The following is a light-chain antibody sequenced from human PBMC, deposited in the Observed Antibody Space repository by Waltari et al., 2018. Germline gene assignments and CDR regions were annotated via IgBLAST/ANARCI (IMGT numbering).Light chain of an antibody. J-gene: IGKJ1*01. CDR3: QQYGRSLWT. V-gene: IGKV3-20*01. Sequence: EIVLTQSPGTLSLSTGERATLSCRASQSVSSSYLAWYQQKPGQAPRLLSYGASSRATGIPDRFSGSGSGTDFTLSISRLEPEDVAVYYCQQYGRSLWTFGQGTKVEIK. CDR1: QSVSSSY. CDR2: GAS.